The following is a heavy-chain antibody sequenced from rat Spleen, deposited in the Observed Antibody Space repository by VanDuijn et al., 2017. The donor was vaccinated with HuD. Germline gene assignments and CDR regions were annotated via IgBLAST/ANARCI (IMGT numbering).Heavy chain of an antibody. CDR1: GFTFSNYD. CDR2: ISYGDSSGHSST. CDR3: ARHPDYSNYFDY. J-gene: IGHJ2*01. Sequence: EVQLVESGGGLVQPGRSLKLSCAASGFTFSNYDMAWVRQAPTKGLEWVATISYGDSSGHSSTYYRDSVKGRFTVSRDNAKSTLYLQMDSLRSEETSTYYCARHPDYSNYFDYWGQGVMVTVSS. D-gene: IGHD1-1*01. V-gene: IGHV5-29*01.